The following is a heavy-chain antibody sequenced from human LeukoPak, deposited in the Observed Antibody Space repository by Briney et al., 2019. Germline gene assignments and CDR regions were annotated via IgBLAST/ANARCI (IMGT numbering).Heavy chain of an antibody. CDR1: GDTFTDHY. CDR2: ITPSGRGA. CDR3: ARQDEAGYYFGY. Sequence: ASVKVSCKASGDTFTDHYVQWVRQAPGQGLEWMGWITPSGRGANSAQKFQGRLTLSRDTSISTVYMELTSLTSDDTAIYYCARQDEAGYYFGYWGQGTLVTVSS. V-gene: IGHV1-2*02. J-gene: IGHJ4*02.